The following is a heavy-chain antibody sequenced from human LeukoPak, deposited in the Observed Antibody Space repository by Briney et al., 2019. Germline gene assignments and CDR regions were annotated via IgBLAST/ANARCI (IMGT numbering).Heavy chain of an antibody. J-gene: IGHJ4*02. D-gene: IGHD5-24*01. CDR1: GFTFTSSA. Sequence: SVKVSCKASGFTFTSSAMQWVRQARGQRLEWIGWIVVGSGNTNYAQKFQERVTITRDMSTSTVYMELSSLRSENTAVYYCAAREMAVSYYFDYWGQGTLVTVSS. CDR2: IVVGSGNT. V-gene: IGHV1-58*02. CDR3: AAREMAVSYYFDY.